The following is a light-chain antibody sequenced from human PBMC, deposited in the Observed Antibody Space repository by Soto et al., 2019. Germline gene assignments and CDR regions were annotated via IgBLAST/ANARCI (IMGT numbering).Light chain of an antibody. CDR2: AAS. J-gene: IGKJ2*01. CDR1: QSISSY. Sequence: DIQMTQSPSSLSASVGDRVTITCRESQSISSYLNWYQQKPGKAPKLLIYAASSLQSGVPSRFSGSGSGTDSTLTISSLQPEDFATYYCQQSYSTPPYTFGQGTKLEIK. CDR3: QQSYSTPPYT. V-gene: IGKV1-39*01.